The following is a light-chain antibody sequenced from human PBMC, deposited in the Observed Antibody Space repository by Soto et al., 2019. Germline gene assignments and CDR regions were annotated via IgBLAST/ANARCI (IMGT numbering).Light chain of an antibody. CDR2: GAS. J-gene: IGKJ1*01. CDR3: QQYNNSPQT. V-gene: IGKV3-15*01. CDR1: QGVSSN. Sequence: EIVMTQSPVTLSVSPGERATLSCRASQGVSSNLAWYQQQPGLAPRLLIYGASTRATGVPARFSGSGSETDFTLTINSLQSEDSAVYYCQQYNNSPQTFGQGTKVEIK.